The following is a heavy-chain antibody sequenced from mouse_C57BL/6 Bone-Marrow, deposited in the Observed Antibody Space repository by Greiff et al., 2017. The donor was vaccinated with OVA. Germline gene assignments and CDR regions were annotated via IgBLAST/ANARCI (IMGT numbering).Heavy chain of an antibody. CDR3: ARSAYEGPWFAY. D-gene: IGHD6-5*01. J-gene: IGHJ3*01. Sequence: QVQLQQSGAELVRPGTSVKMSCKASGYPFTNYWIGWAKQRPGHGLEWIGDIYPGGGYTTYTEKFKGRATLTADNSSSTANMQFSSLTSEDSAIYYCARSAYEGPWFAYWGQGTLVTVSA. CDR1: GYPFTNYW. CDR2: IYPGGGYT. V-gene: IGHV1-63*01.